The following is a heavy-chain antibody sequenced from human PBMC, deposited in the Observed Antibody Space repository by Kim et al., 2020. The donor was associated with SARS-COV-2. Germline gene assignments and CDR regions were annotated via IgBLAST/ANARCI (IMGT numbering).Heavy chain of an antibody. V-gene: IGHV4-4*02. D-gene: IGHD6-13*01. CDR3: ARGVRAAAGPLFDY. J-gene: IGHJ4*02. Sequence: TQSLKGRLPISVDKSKNQSSLKLSSVTAADTAVYYCARGVRAAAGPLFDYWGQGTLVTVSS.